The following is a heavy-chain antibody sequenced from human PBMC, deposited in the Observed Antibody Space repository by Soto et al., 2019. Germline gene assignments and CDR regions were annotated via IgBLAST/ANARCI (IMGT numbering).Heavy chain of an antibody. CDR1: GGSISSYC. J-gene: IGHJ5*02. V-gene: IGHV4-59*01. D-gene: IGHD4-17*01. CDR2: IYHSGST. CDR3: AREPDYAYIDA. Sequence: QVQLQESGPGLVKPSETLALTCTVSGGSISSYCWSWIRQPPGKGLECIGHIYHSGSTNYNPSLKSQVTISIDTSMGQFSVMLTSRAAADTAVEFWAREPDYAYIDAWGQGTMVTVSS.